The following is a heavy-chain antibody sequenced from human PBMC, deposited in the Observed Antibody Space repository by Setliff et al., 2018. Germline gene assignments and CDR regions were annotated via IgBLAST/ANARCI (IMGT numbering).Heavy chain of an antibody. Sequence: ASVKVSCKASGYTFRQSIVRWVRQAPGQGLEWLGWIGVYSGNTYSAQRFQGRVSLTTDESTNTAYLELRGLRSDDTAVYYCMRWVRLCSRTVCQRTSGDVAWGQGTLVTVYS. D-gene: IGHD3-16*01. CDR2: IGVYSGNT. J-gene: IGHJ5*02. CDR1: GYTFRQSI. CDR3: MRWVRLCSRTVCQRTSGDVA. V-gene: IGHV1-18*01.